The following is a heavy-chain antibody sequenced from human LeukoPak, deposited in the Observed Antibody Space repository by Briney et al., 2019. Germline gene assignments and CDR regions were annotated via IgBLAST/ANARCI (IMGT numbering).Heavy chain of an antibody. V-gene: IGHV3-30*04. Sequence: GSLRLSCAASGFTFSSYAMHWVRQAPGKGLEWVAVISYDGSNKYYADSVKGRFTISRDNSKNTLYLQMNSLRAEDTAVYYCARDPELRYFDWLREDGRCFDYWGQGTLVTVSS. J-gene: IGHJ4*02. CDR1: GFTFSSYA. CDR2: ISYDGSNK. D-gene: IGHD3-9*01. CDR3: ARDPELRYFDWLREDGRCFDY.